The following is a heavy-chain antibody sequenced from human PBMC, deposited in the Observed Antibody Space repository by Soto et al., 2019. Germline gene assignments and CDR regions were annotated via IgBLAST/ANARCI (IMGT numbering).Heavy chain of an antibody. Sequence: QVQLVESGGGVVQPGRSRRLSCAASGFTFSSYGMHWVRRAPGKGLEGGAVISYDGSNKYYADSVKGRFTISRDNSKNTLYLQMNSLRAEDTAVYYCAKDQESYNWDDAFDIWGQGTMVTVSS. J-gene: IGHJ3*02. CDR1: GFTFSSYG. CDR3: AKDQESYNWDDAFDI. V-gene: IGHV3-30*18. D-gene: IGHD1-1*01. CDR2: ISYDGSNK.